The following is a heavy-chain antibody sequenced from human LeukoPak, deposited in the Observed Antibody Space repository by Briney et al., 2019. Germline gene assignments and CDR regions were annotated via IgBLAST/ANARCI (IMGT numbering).Heavy chain of an antibody. CDR1: GGSISSYY. CDR3: ARRTGYCSGGSCYGWFDR. V-gene: IGHV4-59*01. J-gene: IGHJ5*02. D-gene: IGHD2-15*01. Sequence: SETLSLTCTVSGGSISSYYWSWIRQPPGKGLEWIGYIYYSGRTNYNPSLKSRVTISEDASKNQFSLKLSSVTAADTAVYYCARRTGYCSGGSCYGWFDRWGQGTLVTVSS. CDR2: IYYSGRT.